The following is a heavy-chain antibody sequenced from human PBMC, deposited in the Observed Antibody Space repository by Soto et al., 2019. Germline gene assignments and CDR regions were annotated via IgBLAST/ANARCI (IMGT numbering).Heavy chain of an antibody. V-gene: IGHV1-3*01. Sequence: ASVKVSCKASGYTFTSYAMHWVRQAPGQRPEWMGWINAGNGNTKYSQKFQGRVTITRDTSASTAYMDLSSLRSEDTAVYYCARDIRLADSSGYYYYYYYGMDVWGQGTTVTVSS. CDR1: GYTFTSYA. CDR3: ARDIRLADSSGYYYYYYYGMDV. D-gene: IGHD3-22*01. J-gene: IGHJ6*02. CDR2: INAGNGNT.